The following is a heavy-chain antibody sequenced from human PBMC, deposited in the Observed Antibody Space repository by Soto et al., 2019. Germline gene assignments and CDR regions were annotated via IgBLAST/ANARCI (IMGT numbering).Heavy chain of an antibody. V-gene: IGHV4-31*03. Sequence: PSATLSLTGTFSCGSISSGGYYWSCIRQQPVKGLEWIGYMYYSGSTYYNPSLKSRVTISVDTSKNQFSLKLSSVTDADTAVYYCARALGGYSYGFRFDYWGQGTLVTV. J-gene: IGHJ4*02. CDR2: MYYSGST. CDR3: ARALGGYSYGFRFDY. D-gene: IGHD5-18*01. CDR1: CGSISSGGYY.